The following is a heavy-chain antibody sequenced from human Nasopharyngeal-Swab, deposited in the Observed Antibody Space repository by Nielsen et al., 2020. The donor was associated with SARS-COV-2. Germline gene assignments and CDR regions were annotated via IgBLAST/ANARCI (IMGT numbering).Heavy chain of an antibody. CDR2: ISYSGRT. V-gene: IGHV4-39*01. Sequence: SETLSLTCTVSGGSISSNNYYWGWIRRPPGKGLEWIGNISYSGRTYYNPSLKSRVTISVDTSKNQFSLKLSSVTAADTAVYYCATYSSGWYEGDFDYWGQGTLVTVSS. CDR3: ATYSSGWYEGDFDY. J-gene: IGHJ4*02. CDR1: GGSISSNNYY. D-gene: IGHD6-19*01.